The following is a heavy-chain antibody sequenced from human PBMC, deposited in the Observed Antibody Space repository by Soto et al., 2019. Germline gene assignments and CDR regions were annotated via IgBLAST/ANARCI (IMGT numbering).Heavy chain of an antibody. CDR2: ISGGGGSTI. Sequence: GGSLRLSCAASGFTFSDYSMTWIRQAPGKGLEWVAYISGGGGSTIYYVDSVKGRFTISRDNAKNSLYLQMNSLRAEDTAFYYCARKRGYYDSSGIDYWGQGTLVTVSS. D-gene: IGHD3-22*01. V-gene: IGHV3-11*01. CDR1: GFTFSDYS. CDR3: ARKRGYYDSSGIDY. J-gene: IGHJ4*02.